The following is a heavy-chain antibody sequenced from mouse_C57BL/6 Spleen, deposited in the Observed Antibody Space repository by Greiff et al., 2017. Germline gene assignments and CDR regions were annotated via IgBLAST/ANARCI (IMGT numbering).Heavy chain of an antibody. J-gene: IGHJ2*01. CDR3: ARDGNGNYYFDY. CDR2: ISYSGST. V-gene: IGHV3-1*01. D-gene: IGHD2-1*01. CDR1: GYSITSGYD. Sequence: EVKLQESGPGMVKPSQSLSLTCTVTGYSITSGYDWHWIRPFPGNKLEWMGYISYSGSTNYNPSLKSRISITHDTSKNHFFLKLNSVTTEDTATDYWARDGNGNYYFDYWGQGTTLTVSS.